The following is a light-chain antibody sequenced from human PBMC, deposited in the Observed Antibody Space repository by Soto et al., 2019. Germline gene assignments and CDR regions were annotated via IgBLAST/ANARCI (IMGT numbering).Light chain of an antibody. CDR2: EVS. CDR3: GSYTSSSTRV. J-gene: IGLJ1*01. Sequence: QAVLTQPASVSGSPGKSITISCTGTSRYVGAYDYVSWYQQHPDKAPKLMIYEVSNRPSGVSNRFSGSKSVNTATLTISGLQADDEADYYCGSYTSSSTRVFGTGTKVTVL. CDR1: SRYVGAYDY. V-gene: IGLV2-14*03.